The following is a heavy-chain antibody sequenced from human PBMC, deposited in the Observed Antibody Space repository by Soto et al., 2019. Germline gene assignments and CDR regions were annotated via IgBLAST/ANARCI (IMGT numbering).Heavy chain of an antibody. CDR2: IIPIFGTA. J-gene: IGHJ5*02. CDR1: GGTFSSYS. CDR3: ARYYDSSGYYYGGWFDP. D-gene: IGHD3-22*01. V-gene: IGHV1-69*06. Sequence: SVKVSCKASGGTFSSYSISWVRQAPGQGLEWMGGIIPIFGTANYAQKFQGRVTITADKSTSTAYMELSSLRSEDTAVYYCARYYDSSGYYYGGWFDPWGQGTLVTVSS.